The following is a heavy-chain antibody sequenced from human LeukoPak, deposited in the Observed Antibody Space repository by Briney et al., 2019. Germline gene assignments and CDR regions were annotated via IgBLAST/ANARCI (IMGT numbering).Heavy chain of an antibody. D-gene: IGHD5-24*01. CDR3: AKSRDGYNLPLAH. Sequence: PGGPLRLSCAASGFTFSSYGMHWVRQAPGKGLEWVAVISYDGSNKYYADSVKGRFTISRDNSKNTLYLQMNSLRAEDTAVYYCAKSRDGYNLPLAHWGQGTLVTVSS. CDR2: ISYDGSNK. V-gene: IGHV3-30*18. CDR1: GFTFSSYG. J-gene: IGHJ4*02.